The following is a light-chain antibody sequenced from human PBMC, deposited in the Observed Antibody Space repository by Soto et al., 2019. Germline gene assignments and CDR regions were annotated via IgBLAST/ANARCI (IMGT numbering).Light chain of an antibody. V-gene: IGKV1-27*01. Sequence: DIQMTQSPSSLSASVGDRVTITCRASQGISNYLAWYQQKPGKVPKLLIYAASTLQSGVPSRFSGSGSGTAFTITISSLQPEDVATYYCQKYNSALTFGPGTKVDIK. CDR1: QGISNY. CDR2: AAS. J-gene: IGKJ3*01. CDR3: QKYNSALT.